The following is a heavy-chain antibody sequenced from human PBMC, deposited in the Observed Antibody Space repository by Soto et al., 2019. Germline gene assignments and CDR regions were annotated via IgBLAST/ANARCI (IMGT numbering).Heavy chain of an antibody. CDR2: IYYSGST. CDR1: GGSISSGDYY. V-gene: IGHV4-30-4*01. J-gene: IGHJ5*02. CDR3: ARERSPGNWVDP. D-gene: IGHD4-17*01. Sequence: QVQLQESGPGLVKPSQTLSLTCTVSGGSISSGDYYWSWIRQPPGKGLEWIGYIYYSGSTYYNPSLRSRVTMSVDTSKNQFSLKLSSVTAADTAVYYCARERSPGNWVDPWGQGTLVTVSS.